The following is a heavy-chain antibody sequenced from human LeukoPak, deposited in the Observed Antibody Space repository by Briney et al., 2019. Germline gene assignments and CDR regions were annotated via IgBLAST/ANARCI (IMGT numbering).Heavy chain of an antibody. CDR3: ARGGRSIFGVADY. V-gene: IGHV1-2*02. J-gene: IGHJ4*02. Sequence: ASVKVSCKASGYTFTDYYMHWVRQAPGQRLEWMGWINPNSGGTNYAQKFQGRVTMTRDTSISTAYMELSRVRSDDTAVYYCARGGRSIFGVADYWGQGTLVTVSS. CDR2: INPNSGGT. D-gene: IGHD3-3*01. CDR1: GYTFTDYY.